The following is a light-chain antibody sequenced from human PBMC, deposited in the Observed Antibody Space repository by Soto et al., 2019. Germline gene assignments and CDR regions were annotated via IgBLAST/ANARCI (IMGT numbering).Light chain of an antibody. J-gene: IGKJ4*01. CDR2: AAT. Sequence: DIQMTQSPSSLSASVGDRVTITCRASQSIISYLSWYQQKPGKAPKLLIYAATTLQSGVPSRFSGSGSGTXXXXXISSLQPEDSATYYCQQSYDILSFGGGTKVDIK. CDR3: QQSYDILS. V-gene: IGKV1-39*01. CDR1: QSIISY.